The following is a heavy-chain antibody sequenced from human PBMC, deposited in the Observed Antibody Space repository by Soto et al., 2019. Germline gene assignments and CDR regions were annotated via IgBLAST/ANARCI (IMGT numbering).Heavy chain of an antibody. CDR2: ISGRGGYT. J-gene: IGHJ4*02. V-gene: IGHV3-23*01. Sequence: EVQLLESGGGWVQPGGSLRLSCAASGFTFSSYAMSWVRQAPGKGLEWVSGISGRGGYTYHTDSVKGRFTISRDNSKNTLYLQMNSLRAEDTAVYYCAKDSASWFGELSHPFDYWGQGTLVTVSS. CDR3: AKDSASWFGELSHPFDY. D-gene: IGHD3-10*01. CDR1: GFTFSSYA.